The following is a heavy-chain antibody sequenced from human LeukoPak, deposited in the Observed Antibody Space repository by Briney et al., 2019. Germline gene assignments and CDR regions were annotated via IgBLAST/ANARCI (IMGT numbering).Heavy chain of an antibody. Sequence: ASVKVSCKASGYTFTSYGISWVRQAPGQGLEWMGWISAYNGNTNYAQKLQGRVTMPTDTSTSTAHMELGSLRSDDTAVYYCAREGIAVAGSRPHGMDVWGQGTTVTVSS. V-gene: IGHV1-18*01. CDR2: ISAYNGNT. CDR3: AREGIAVAGSRPHGMDV. D-gene: IGHD6-19*01. CDR1: GYTFTSYG. J-gene: IGHJ6*02.